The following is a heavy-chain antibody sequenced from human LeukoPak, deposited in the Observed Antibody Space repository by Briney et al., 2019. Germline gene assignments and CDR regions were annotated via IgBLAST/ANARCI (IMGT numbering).Heavy chain of an antibody. CDR1: GGTFSSYA. D-gene: IGHD2-21*02. Sequence: SVNVSCKASGGTFSSYAISWVRQAPGQGLEWVGRIIPIFGTANYAQKFQGRVTITTDESTSTAYMELSSLRSEDTAVYYCAMGAYCGGDCSGGFDYWGQGTLVTVSS. CDR2: IIPIFGTA. J-gene: IGHJ4*02. CDR3: AMGAYCGGDCSGGFDY. V-gene: IGHV1-69*05.